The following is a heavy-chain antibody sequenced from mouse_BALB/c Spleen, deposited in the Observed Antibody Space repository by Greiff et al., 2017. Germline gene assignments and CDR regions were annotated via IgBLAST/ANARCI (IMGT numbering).Heavy chain of an antibody. CDR1: GFTFSSYA. CDR2: ISSGGSYT. CDR3: ARRAYYGNYFDY. V-gene: IGHV5-9-3*01. J-gene: IGHJ2*01. Sequence: EVQLVESGGGLVKPGGSLKLSCAASGFTFSSYAMSWVRQTPEKRLEWVATISSGGSYTYYPDSVKGRFTISRDNAKNTLYLQMSSLRSEDTAMYYCARRAYYGNYFDYWGQGTTLTVSS. D-gene: IGHD2-10*01.